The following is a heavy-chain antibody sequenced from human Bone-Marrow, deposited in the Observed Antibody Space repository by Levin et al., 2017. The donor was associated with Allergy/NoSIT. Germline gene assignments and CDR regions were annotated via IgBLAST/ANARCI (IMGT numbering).Heavy chain of an antibody. D-gene: IGHD2-2*02. V-gene: IGHV3-20*01. CDR1: GFTFDDYG. CDR2: INWNGGST. CDR3: AREGGICSTSCYRNSYGMDV. Sequence: AGGSLRLSCAASGFTFDDYGMSWVRQAPGKGLEWVSGINWNGGSTGYADSVKGRFTISRDNAKNSLYLQMNSLRAEDTALYHCAREGGICSTSCYRNSYGMDVWGQGTTVTVSS. J-gene: IGHJ6*02.